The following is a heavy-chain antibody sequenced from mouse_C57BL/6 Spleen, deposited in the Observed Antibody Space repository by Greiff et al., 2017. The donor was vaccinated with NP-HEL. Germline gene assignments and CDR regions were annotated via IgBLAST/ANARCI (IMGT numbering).Heavy chain of an antibody. CDR1: GFTFSSYG. V-gene: IGHV5-6*01. D-gene: IGHD2-4*01. J-gene: IGHJ1*03. CDR2: ISSGGSYT. CDR3: ARGDYDRYFDV. Sequence: EVQGVESGGDLVKPGGSLKLSCAASGFTFSSYGMSWVRQTPDKRLEWVATISSGGSYTYYPDSVKGRFTISRDNAKNTLYLQMSSLKSEDTAMYYCARGDYDRYFDVWGTGTTVTVSS.